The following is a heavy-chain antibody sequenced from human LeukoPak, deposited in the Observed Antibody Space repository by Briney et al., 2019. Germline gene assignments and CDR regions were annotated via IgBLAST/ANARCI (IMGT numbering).Heavy chain of an antibody. CDR2: INSDGSST. J-gene: IGHJ4*02. CDR1: GFTFSSYW. D-gene: IGHD3-10*01. Sequence: GGSLRLSCAASGFTFSSYWIHWVRQGPGKGLVWVSRINSDGSSTYTADSVKGRFTVSRDNAKNTLYLQMHSLRAEDTAVYFCARIPGGSGSQFDYWGQGTLVTVSS. CDR3: ARIPGGSGSQFDY. V-gene: IGHV3-74*01.